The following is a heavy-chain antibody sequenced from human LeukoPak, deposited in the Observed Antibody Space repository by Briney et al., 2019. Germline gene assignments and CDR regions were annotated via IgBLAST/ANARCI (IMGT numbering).Heavy chain of an antibody. J-gene: IGHJ4*02. V-gene: IGHV4-59*01. CDR1: GGSISSYY. Sequence: SETLSLTCTVSGGSISSYYWSWIRQPPGKGLEWIGYIYYSGSTNYNPSPKSRVTISVDTSKNQFSLKLSSVTAADTAVYYCARDGYSSGVWGQGTLVTVSS. D-gene: IGHD6-19*01. CDR2: IYYSGST. CDR3: ARDGYSSGV.